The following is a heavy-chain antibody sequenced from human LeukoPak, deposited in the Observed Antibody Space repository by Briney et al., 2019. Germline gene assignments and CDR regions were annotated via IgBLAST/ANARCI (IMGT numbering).Heavy chain of an antibody. CDR1: DGTFSSYA. CDR2: IIPIFGTT. V-gene: IGHV1-69*01. CDR3: AREGMVGLWVDY. D-gene: IGHD2-15*01. Sequence: ASVNVSCKASDGTFSSYAISWVRQAPGQGLEWMGGIIPIFGTTNYAQKFQGRVTITADESTSTAYMELSSLRSEDTAVYYCAREGMVGLWVDYWGQGTLVTVSS. J-gene: IGHJ4*02.